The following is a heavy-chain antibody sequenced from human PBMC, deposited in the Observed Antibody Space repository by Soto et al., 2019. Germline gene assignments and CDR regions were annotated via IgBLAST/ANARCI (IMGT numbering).Heavy chain of an antibody. V-gene: IGHV3-21*01. CDR3: ARVTSWNTIFGSLPPYYWYYLDV. CDR2: ISSSSSYI. Sequence: GGSLRLSCAASGFTFSSYSMNWVRQAPGKGLEWVSSISSSSSYIYYADSVKGRFTISRDNAKNSLYLQMNSLRAEDTAVYYCARVTSWNTIFGSLPPYYWYYLDVWGKGTTVTVSS. D-gene: IGHD3-3*01. J-gene: IGHJ6*03. CDR1: GFTFSSYS.